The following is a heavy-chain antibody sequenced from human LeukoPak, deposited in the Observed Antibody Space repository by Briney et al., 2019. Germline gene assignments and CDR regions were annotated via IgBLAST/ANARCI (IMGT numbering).Heavy chain of an antibody. CDR1: GGSISSSGYS. V-gene: IGHV4-30-2*01. CDR2: IYHSGST. D-gene: IGHD2-2*01. CDR3: ARAGCSSTSCYLGDNWFDP. J-gene: IGHJ5*02. Sequence: PSETLSLTCAVSGGSISSSGYSWSWIRQPPGKGLEWIGYIYHSGSTYYNPSLKSRVTISVDRSKNQFSLKLSSVTAADTAVYYCARAGCSSTSCYLGDNWFDPWGQGTLVTVSS.